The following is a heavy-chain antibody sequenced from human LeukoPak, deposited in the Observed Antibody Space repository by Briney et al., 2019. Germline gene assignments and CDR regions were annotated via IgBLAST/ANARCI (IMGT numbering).Heavy chain of an antibody. Sequence: GGSLRLSCAASGFTFSGFGIHWVRQAPGRGLEWVAFIQFDGGNKYYADSVKGRFTISRDSAKNTLHRQMDSLRGEDTAVYYCAREGRWLQAHFDYWGQGTLVTVSP. CDR2: IQFDGGNK. V-gene: IGHV3-30*02. D-gene: IGHD5-12*01. J-gene: IGHJ4*02. CDR3: AREGRWLQAHFDY. CDR1: GFTFSGFG.